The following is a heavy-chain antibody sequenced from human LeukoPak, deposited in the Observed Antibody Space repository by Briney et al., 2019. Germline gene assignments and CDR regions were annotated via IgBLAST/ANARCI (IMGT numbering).Heavy chain of an antibody. V-gene: IGHV3-48*03. CDR1: GFTLSSYE. Sequence: PGGSLRLSCAASGFTLSSYEMNWVRRAPWKGLEWVSYISSTGTNIYYYADSVKGRFTISRDDAKNTLYLQMNSLRAEDTAVYYCASGANYFDYWGQGTLVTVS. J-gene: IGHJ4*02. CDR3: ASGANYFDY. CDR2: ISSTGTNI. D-gene: IGHD3-10*01.